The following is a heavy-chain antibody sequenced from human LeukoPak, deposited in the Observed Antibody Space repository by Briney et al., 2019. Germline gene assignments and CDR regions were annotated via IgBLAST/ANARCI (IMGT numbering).Heavy chain of an antibody. CDR2: INHSGST. CDR1: GASFSGYS. D-gene: IGHD3-10*01. V-gene: IGHV4-34*01. J-gene: IGHJ5*02. Sequence: SETLSLTCAISGASFSGYSWSWIRQPPGKGLEWIGEINHSGSTNYNPSLKSRVTISVDTSKNQFSLKLSSVTAADTAVYYCARRGPYGSGSYYKGRWFDPWGQGTLVTVSS. CDR3: ARRGPYGSGSYYKGRWFDP.